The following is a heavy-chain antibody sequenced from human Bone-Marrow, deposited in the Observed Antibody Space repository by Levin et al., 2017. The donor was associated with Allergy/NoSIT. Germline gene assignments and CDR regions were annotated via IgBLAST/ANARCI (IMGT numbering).Heavy chain of an antibody. J-gene: IGHJ5*02. CDR3: AREYSSSWGTYWFDP. Sequence: SETLSLTCTVSGGSISSYYWSWIRQPPGKGLEWIGYIYYSGSTNYNPSLKSRVTISVDTSKNQFSLKLSSVTAADTAVYYCAREYSSSWGTYWFDPWGQGTLVTVSS. D-gene: IGHD6-6*01. CDR1: GGSISSYY. V-gene: IGHV4-59*01. CDR2: IYYSGST.